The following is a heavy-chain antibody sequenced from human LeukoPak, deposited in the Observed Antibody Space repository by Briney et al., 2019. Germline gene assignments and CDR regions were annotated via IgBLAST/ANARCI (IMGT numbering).Heavy chain of an antibody. D-gene: IGHD3-22*01. J-gene: IGHJ4*02. CDR1: GYSVSSGYY. Sequence: PSETLSLTCTLSGYSVSSGYYWGWIRQPPRKGLEWIGSIYHRGSTYYNPSLKSRVTISVDTSKNQLSLNLISVTAADTAVYYCAQYDSSGYYCTYWGQGTLVTVSS. CDR3: AQYDSSGYYCTY. V-gene: IGHV4-38-2*02. CDR2: IYHRGST.